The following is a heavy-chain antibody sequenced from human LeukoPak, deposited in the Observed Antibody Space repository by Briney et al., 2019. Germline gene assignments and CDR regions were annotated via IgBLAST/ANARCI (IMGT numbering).Heavy chain of an antibody. Sequence: GGSLRLSCAASGFTFDDYGMSWVRQAPGKGLEWVSGINWNGGSTGYADSVKGRFTISRDNAKNSLYLQMNSLRAEDTALYYCARDIGYYDSSGYHNPIDYWGQGTLVTVPS. D-gene: IGHD3-22*01. CDR1: GFTFDDYG. V-gene: IGHV3-20*04. CDR3: ARDIGYYDSSGYHNPIDY. J-gene: IGHJ4*02. CDR2: INWNGGST.